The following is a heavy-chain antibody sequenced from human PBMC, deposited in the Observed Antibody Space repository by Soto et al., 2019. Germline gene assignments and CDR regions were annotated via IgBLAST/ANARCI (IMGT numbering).Heavy chain of an antibody. CDR1: GFTFSSYD. CDR2: IGTAGDT. D-gene: IGHD5-12*01. Sequence: EVQLVESGGGLVQPGGSLRLSCAASGFTFSSYDMHWVRQATGKGLEWVSAIGTAGDTYYPGSVKGRFTISRENAKNSFYLQMNSLRAGDTAVYYCARARVATIFYYYYMDVWGKGTTVTVSS. J-gene: IGHJ6*03. V-gene: IGHV3-13*01. CDR3: ARARVATIFYYYYMDV.